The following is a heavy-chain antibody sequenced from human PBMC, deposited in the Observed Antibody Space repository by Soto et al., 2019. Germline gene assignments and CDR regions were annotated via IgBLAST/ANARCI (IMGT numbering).Heavy chain of an antibody. CDR3: AKDYWAYYYDSSGYYYFDY. V-gene: IGHV3-30*18. D-gene: IGHD3-22*01. Sequence: VGSLRLSCAASGFTFSSYGMHWVRQAPGKGLEWVAVISYDGSNKYYADSVKGRFTISRDNSKNTLYLQMNSLRAEDTAVYYCAKDYWAYYYDSSGYYYFDYWGQGTLVTVSS. J-gene: IGHJ4*02. CDR2: ISYDGSNK. CDR1: GFTFSSYG.